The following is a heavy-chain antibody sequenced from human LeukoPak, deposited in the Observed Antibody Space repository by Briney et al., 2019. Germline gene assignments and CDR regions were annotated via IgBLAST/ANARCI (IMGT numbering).Heavy chain of an antibody. D-gene: IGHD6-13*01. CDR2: ISGSGGNT. CDR3: AKGQAGQRLVLDYFDY. Sequence: GGSLRLSCAASGFTFSSYAMSWVRQAPGKGLEWVSAISGSGGNTYYADSVKGRFTISRDNSKNTLYLQMNTLRAEDTAVYYCAKGQAGQRLVLDYFDYWGQGTLVTVSS. CDR1: GFTFSSYA. V-gene: IGHV3-23*01. J-gene: IGHJ4*02.